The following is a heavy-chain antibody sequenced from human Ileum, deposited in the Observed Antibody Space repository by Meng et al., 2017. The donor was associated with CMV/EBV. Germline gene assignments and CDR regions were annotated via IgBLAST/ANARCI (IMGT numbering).Heavy chain of an antibody. J-gene: IGHJ4*02. CDR3: VRDIRVDDY. D-gene: IGHD2-15*01. V-gene: IGHV3-74*01. CDR1: GFIFNKYW. CDR2: INEDGTTT. Sequence: GSGGGLVLTGWSLSFFCGAFGFIFNKYWMHWVRQAPGEGLVWGARINEDGTTTNYADSVKGRFTISRDNAKNTVYLQLNSLRAEDTAVYYCVRDIRVDDYWGQGTLVTVSS.